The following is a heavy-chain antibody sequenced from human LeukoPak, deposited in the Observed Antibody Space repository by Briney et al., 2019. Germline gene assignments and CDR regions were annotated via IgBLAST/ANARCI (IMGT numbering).Heavy chain of an antibody. Sequence: GGSLRLSCAASEFTFSSYAMHWVRQAPGKGLEWVAVISYDGSNKYYADSVKGRFTISRDNSKNTLYLQMNSLRAEDTAVYYCARGHIAYCGGDCSWLIDYWGQGTLVTVSS. V-gene: IGHV3-30-3*01. J-gene: IGHJ4*02. CDR3: ARGHIAYCGGDCSWLIDY. D-gene: IGHD2-21*02. CDR2: ISYDGSNK. CDR1: EFTFSSYA.